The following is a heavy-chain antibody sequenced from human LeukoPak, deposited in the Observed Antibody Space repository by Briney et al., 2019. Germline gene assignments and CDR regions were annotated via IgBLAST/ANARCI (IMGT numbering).Heavy chain of an antibody. V-gene: IGHV4-39*02. J-gene: IGHJ6*03. CDR1: GGSISTSSYY. Sequence: PSETLSLTCTVSGGSISTSSYYWGWIRQPPGKGLEWIGSISESGRTSYNPSLKSRVIISVDTSKKHFSLKLSSVTAADTAVYYCARHCTGDICAAYYFYYYMDVWGKGTTVTVSS. CDR2: ISESGRT. D-gene: IGHD2-8*02. CDR3: ARHCTGDICAAYYFYYYMDV.